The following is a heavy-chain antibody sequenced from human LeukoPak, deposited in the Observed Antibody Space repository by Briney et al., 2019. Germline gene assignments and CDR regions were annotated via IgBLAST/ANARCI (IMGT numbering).Heavy chain of an antibody. D-gene: IGHD1-26*01. Sequence: PSETLSLTCAVYGGSFSGYYWSWIRQPPGKGLEWIGEINHSGSTNYNPSLKSRVTMSVDTSKNQFSLKLSSVTAADTAVYYCAREGGSYFHYFDYWGQGTLVTVSS. CDR2: INHSGST. CDR1: GGSFSGYY. V-gene: IGHV4-34*01. CDR3: AREGGSYFHYFDY. J-gene: IGHJ4*02.